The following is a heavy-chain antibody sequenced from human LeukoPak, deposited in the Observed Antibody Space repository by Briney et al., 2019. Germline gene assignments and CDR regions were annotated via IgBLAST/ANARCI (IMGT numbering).Heavy chain of an antibody. J-gene: IGHJ4*02. V-gene: IGHV1-2*04. CDR3: ASRYCSSTSCYKEPFDY. D-gene: IGHD2-2*02. Sequence: ASVKVSCKASGYTFTGYSMHWVRQAPGQGLEWMGWINPNSGGTNYAQKFQGWVTMTRDTSISTAYMELSRLRSDDTAVYYCASRYCSSTSCYKEPFDYWGQGTLVTVSS. CDR2: INPNSGGT. CDR1: GYTFTGYS.